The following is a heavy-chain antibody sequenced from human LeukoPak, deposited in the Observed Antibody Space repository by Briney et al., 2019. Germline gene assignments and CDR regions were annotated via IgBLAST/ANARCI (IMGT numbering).Heavy chain of an antibody. CDR1: GFTFSSYE. D-gene: IGHD6-19*01. Sequence: GGSLRLSCAASGFTFSSYEMNWVRRAPGKGLEWVSYISSSGSTMYYADSVKGRFTISRDNAKKSLYLQMNSLRAEDTAVYYCAREISVAGAYYYYGMDVWGKGTTVTVSS. V-gene: IGHV3-48*03. J-gene: IGHJ6*04. CDR3: AREISVAGAYYYYGMDV. CDR2: ISSSGSTM.